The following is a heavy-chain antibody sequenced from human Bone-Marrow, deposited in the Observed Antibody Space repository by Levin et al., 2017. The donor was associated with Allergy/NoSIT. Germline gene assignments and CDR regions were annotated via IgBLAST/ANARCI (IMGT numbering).Heavy chain of an antibody. CDR1: GGSFSGYY. D-gene: IGHD2-15*01. J-gene: IGHJ6*02. Sequence: SSETLSLTCAVYGGSFSGYYWSWIRQPPGKGLEWIGEINHDGNTNYNPSLKSRVTISEDTSKNQLTLNLYSVTAADTAVYYGARGQTVFRRTCSTGSCYGMDVWGQGTTVTVSS. CDR2: INHDGNT. V-gene: IGHV4-34*01. CDR3: ARGQTVFRRTCSTGSCYGMDV.